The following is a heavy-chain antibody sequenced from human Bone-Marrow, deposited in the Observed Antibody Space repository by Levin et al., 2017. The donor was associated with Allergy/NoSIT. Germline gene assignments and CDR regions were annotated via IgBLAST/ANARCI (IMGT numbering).Heavy chain of an antibody. CDR3: ARALPYFCGDSSGYCFDY. CDR2: ISSSSSTI. D-gene: IGHD3-22*01. CDR1: GFTFSSYS. Sequence: GGSLRLSCAASGFTFSSYSMNWVRQAPGKGLEWVSYISSSSSTIYYADSVKGRFTISRDNAKNSLYLQMNSLRDEDTAVYYCARALPYFCGDSSGYCFDYWGQGTLVTVSS. V-gene: IGHV3-48*02. J-gene: IGHJ4*02.